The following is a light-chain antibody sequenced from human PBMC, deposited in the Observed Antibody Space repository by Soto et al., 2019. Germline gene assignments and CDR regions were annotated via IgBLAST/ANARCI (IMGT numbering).Light chain of an antibody. V-gene: IGLV1-44*01. CDR2: SNN. CDR1: SSNIGSNT. Sequence: QPVLTQPPSASGTPGQRVTISCSGSSSNIGSNTVNWYQQLPGTAPKLLIYSNNQRPSGVPDRFSGSKSGTSASLAISGLQSEDEADYYCAAWDDSLKSVFGTGTKVTVL. CDR3: AAWDDSLKSV. J-gene: IGLJ1*01.